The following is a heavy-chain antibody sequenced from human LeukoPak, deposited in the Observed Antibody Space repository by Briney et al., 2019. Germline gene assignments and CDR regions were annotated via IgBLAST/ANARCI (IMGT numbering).Heavy chain of an antibody. D-gene: IGHD5-12*01. J-gene: IGHJ4*02. Sequence: SETLSLTCTVSGGSISSYYWSWIRQPPGKGLEWIGYIYYSGSTNYNPSLKSRVTISVDTSKNQFSLKLSSVTAADTAVYYCARPFHSGYDFYFDYWGQGTLVTVSS. CDR1: GGSISSYY. V-gene: IGHV4-59*08. CDR2: IYYSGST. CDR3: ARPFHSGYDFYFDY.